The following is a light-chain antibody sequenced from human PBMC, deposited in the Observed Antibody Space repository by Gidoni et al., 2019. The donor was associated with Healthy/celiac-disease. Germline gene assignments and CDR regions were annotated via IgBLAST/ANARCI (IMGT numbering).Light chain of an antibody. V-gene: IGKV3-20*01. J-gene: IGKJ1*01. CDR2: GAS. CDR1: QSVSISY. CDR3: QQYVSSPFA. Sequence: EIVLTQSPGTLSLSPGERATLSCRASQSVSISYLAWYQQKPGQAPRLLIYGASSRATGIPDRFSGSGSVTDFTLTISRLEPEDFAVYYCQQYVSSPFAFGQGTKVEIK.